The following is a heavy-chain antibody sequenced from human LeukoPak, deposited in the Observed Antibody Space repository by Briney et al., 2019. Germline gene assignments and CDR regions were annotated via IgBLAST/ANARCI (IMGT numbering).Heavy chain of an antibody. CDR3: AREFSGYIDF. J-gene: IGHJ4*02. V-gene: IGHV1-46*01. Sequence: ASVKVSCKASGYTFINYYMHWVRQAPGQGLEWMGIINPSGGGTSYAQKFQGRVIMTRDTSTSTVYMEVSSLRSEDTAVYYCAREFSGYIDFWGQGTLVTVSS. CDR2: INPSGGGT. CDR1: GYTFINYY. D-gene: IGHD1-26*01.